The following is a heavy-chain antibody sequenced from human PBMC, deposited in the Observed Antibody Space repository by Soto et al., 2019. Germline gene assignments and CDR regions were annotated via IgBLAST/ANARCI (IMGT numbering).Heavy chain of an antibody. CDR2: IYSGGST. D-gene: IGHD3-22*01. Sequence: GGSLRLSCVASGFIVTNSYMSWVRQAPGKGLEWVSIIYSGGSTYYADSVKGRFTISRDNSKNTVYLQMNSLRAEDTAVYYCARDRSYYDSSGSYSPPYWGQGTLVTVSS. V-gene: IGHV3-53*01. CDR1: GFIVTNSY. CDR3: ARDRSYYDSSGSYSPPY. J-gene: IGHJ4*02.